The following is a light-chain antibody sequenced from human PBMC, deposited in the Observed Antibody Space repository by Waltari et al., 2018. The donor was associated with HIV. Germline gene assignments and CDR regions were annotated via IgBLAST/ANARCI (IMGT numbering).Light chain of an antibody. CDR1: ALPRQY. V-gene: IGLV3-25*02. CDR3: QTTDRNGVVA. J-gene: IGLJ2*01. CDR2: QDN. Sequence: SSALTQTPSVSVSPGQTATITCSGEALPRQYAHWYHHREGQAPLLVIFQDNKRPSGIQARFSASGSGTVLTLTISGVETEEEGDYYGQTTDRNGVVAFGGGTIVTVL.